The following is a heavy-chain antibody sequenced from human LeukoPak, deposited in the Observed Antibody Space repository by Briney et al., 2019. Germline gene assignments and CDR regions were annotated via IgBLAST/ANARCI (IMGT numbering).Heavy chain of an antibody. D-gene: IGHD2-2*01. Sequence: SETLSLTCTVSGGSISSYYWSWTRQPPGKGLEWIGYIYYSGSTNYNPSLKSRVTISVDTSKNQFSLKLSSVTAADTAVYYCARLLGIVVVPAAIPPYYMDVWGKGTTVTVSS. CDR1: GGSISSYY. CDR3: ARLLGIVVVPAAIPPYYMDV. V-gene: IGHV4-59*12. CDR2: IYYSGST. J-gene: IGHJ6*03.